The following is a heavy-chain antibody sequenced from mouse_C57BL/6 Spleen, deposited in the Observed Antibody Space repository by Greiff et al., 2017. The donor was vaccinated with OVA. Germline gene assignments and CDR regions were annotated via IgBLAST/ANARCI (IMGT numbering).Heavy chain of an antibody. Sequence: VKLVESGAELVKPGASVKISCKASGYTFTDYYINWVKQRPGQGLEWIGKIGPGSGSTYYNEKFKGKATLTADKSSSTAYMQRSSLTSEDSAVYFCARTMVTTRGYYYAMDYWGQGTSVTVSS. CDR2: IGPGSGST. V-gene: IGHV1-77*01. D-gene: IGHD2-2*01. J-gene: IGHJ4*01. CDR3: ARTMVTTRGYYYAMDY. CDR1: GYTFTDYY.